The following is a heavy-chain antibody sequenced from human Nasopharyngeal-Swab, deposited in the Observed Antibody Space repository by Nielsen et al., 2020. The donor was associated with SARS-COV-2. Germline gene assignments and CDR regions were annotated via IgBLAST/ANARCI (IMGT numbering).Heavy chain of an antibody. J-gene: IGHJ4*02. CDR1: GFIFSDSA. CDR2: IRSKGNSYAT. D-gene: IGHD2-15*01. V-gene: IGHV3-73*01. Sequence: GESLKISCAASGFIFSDSAIHWVRQASGKGLGWVGRIRSKGNSYATEYAASVEGRFTISRDDSKNTAYLQMNSLITEDTAVYYCTRCGGSCYTGKDYWGQGTLVTVSS. CDR3: TRCGGSCYTGKDY.